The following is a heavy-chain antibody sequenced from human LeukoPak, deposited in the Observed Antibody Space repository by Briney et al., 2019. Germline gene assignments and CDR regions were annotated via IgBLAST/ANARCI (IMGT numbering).Heavy chain of an antibody. CDR2: INPNSGGT. D-gene: IGHD3-10*01. CDR1: GYTFTGYY. CDR3: ARGLYYYGSGSYAGGY. J-gene: IGHJ4*02. Sequence: ASVKVSCKASGYTFTGYYMHWVRQAPRQGLEWMGWINPNSGGTNYAQKFQGRVTMTRDTSISTAYMELSRLRSDDTAVYYCARGLYYYGSGSYAGGYWGQGTLVTVSS. V-gene: IGHV1-2*02.